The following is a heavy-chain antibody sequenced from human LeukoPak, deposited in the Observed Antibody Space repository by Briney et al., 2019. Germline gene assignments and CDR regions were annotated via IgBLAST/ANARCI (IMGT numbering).Heavy chain of an antibody. V-gene: IGHV3-48*03. CDR3: ARGARWLQFGNAFDI. J-gene: IGHJ3*02. Sequence: GGSLRLSCAASGFTFSSYEMNWVRQAPGKGLEWVSYISSSGSTIYYADSVKGRFTISRDNAKNSLYLQMNSLRAEDTAVYYCARGARWLQFGNAFDIWGQGTMVTVSS. D-gene: IGHD5-24*01. CDR1: GFTFSSYE. CDR2: ISSSGSTI.